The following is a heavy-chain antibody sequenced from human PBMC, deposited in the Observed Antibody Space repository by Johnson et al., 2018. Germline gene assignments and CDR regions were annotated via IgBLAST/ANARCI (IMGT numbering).Heavy chain of an antibody. D-gene: IGHD3-22*01. J-gene: IGHJ3*02. CDR3: ALYYYDSSGYLAFDI. Sequence: QVQLVQSGAEVMKXGASVKVSCKASGYTFTSYAMHWVRQAPGQRLEWMGWSNAGNGNTKYSQDFQGRVTITRDTSASTAYMELSSLRSEDTAVYYCALYYYDSSGYLAFDIWGQGTMVTVSS. V-gene: IGHV1-3*02. CDR1: GYTFTSYA. CDR2: SNAGNGNT.